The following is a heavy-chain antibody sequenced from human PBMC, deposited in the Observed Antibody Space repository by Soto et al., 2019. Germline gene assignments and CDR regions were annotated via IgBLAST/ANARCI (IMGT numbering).Heavy chain of an antibody. V-gene: IGHV4-34*01. CDR1: GGSFSGYY. D-gene: IGHD3-22*01. CDR3: ARSCYYYDSSGYAQSSFDY. CDR2: INHSGST. J-gene: IGHJ4*02. Sequence: PSETLSLTCAVYGGSFSGYYWSWIRQPPGKGLEWIGEINHSGSTNYNPSLKSRVTISVDTSKNQFSLKLSSVAAADTAVYYCARSCYYYDSSGYAQSSFDYWGQGTLVTVSS.